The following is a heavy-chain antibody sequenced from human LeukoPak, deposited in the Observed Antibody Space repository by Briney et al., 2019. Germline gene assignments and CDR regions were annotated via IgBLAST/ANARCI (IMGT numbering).Heavy chain of an antibody. D-gene: IGHD3-22*01. V-gene: IGHV5-51*01. CDR3: ATQAVYYYDSSGDDAFDI. Sequence: GESLKISCKGSGYSFTSYWIGWVRQMPGKGLEWMGIIYPGDSDTRYSPSFQGQVTISADKSISTAYLQWSSLKASDTAMYYCATQAVYYYDSSGDDAFDIWGQGTMVTVSS. J-gene: IGHJ3*02. CDR2: IYPGDSDT. CDR1: GYSFTSYW.